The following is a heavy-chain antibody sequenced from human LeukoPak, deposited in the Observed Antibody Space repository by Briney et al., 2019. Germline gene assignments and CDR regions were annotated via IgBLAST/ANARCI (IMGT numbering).Heavy chain of an antibody. CDR3: ARDQYSSSDLAFDI. J-gene: IGHJ3*02. CDR2: IYSGGST. CDR1: GFTVSSNY. D-gene: IGHD6-13*01. V-gene: IGHV3-66*01. Sequence: GGSLRLSCAASGFTVSSNYMSWVRQAPGKGLEWVSVIYSGGSTYYADSVKGRFTISRDNSKNTLYLQMNSLRAEDTAVYYCARDQYSSSDLAFDIWGQGTMVTVSS.